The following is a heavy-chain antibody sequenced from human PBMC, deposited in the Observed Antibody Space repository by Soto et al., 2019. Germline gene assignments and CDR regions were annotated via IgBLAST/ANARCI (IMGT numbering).Heavy chain of an antibody. J-gene: IGHJ6*02. CDR2: MNSDGSTT. CDR1: GFTFGNYW. V-gene: IGHV3-74*01. D-gene: IGHD3-10*01. Sequence: GGSLRLSCAASGFTFGNYWMHWVRQAPGKGLEWVSRMNSDGSTTNYADSVKGRFTVSRDNAKNTLYLQMNSLRAEDTAVYYCARDRGYDAHDYYYNAMDVWGQGTTVTVSS. CDR3: ARDRGYDAHDYYYNAMDV.